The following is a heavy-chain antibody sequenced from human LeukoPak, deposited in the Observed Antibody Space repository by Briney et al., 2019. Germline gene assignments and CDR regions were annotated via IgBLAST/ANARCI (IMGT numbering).Heavy chain of an antibody. J-gene: IGHJ5*02. Sequence: PGRSLRLSCAASGFTFSSYGMHWVRQAPGKGLEWVAVIWYDGSNKYYADSVKGRFTISRDNSKNTLYLQMNSLRAEDTAVYYCARDKEPGWFDPWDQGTLVTVSS. CDR3: ARDKEPGWFDP. CDR2: IWYDGSNK. CDR1: GFTFSSYG. V-gene: IGHV3-33*01.